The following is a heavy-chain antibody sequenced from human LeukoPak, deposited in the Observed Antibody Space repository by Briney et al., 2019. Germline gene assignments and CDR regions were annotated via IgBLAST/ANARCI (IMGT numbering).Heavy chain of an antibody. V-gene: IGHV4-4*02. CDR2: IYHSGST. CDR1: GGSISSSNW. Sequence: SETLSLTCAVSGGSISSSNWWSWVRQPPGKGLEWIGEIYHSGSTYYNPSLKSRVTISVDTSKNQFSLKLSSVTAADTAVYYCARGETMIVAFDYWGQGTLVTVSS. CDR3: ARGETMIVAFDY. J-gene: IGHJ4*02. D-gene: IGHD3-22*01.